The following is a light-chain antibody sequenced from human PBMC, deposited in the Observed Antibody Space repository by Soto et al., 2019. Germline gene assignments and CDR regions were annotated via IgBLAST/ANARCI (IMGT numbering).Light chain of an antibody. CDR1: SSDVGGYNY. V-gene: IGLV2-14*01. J-gene: IGLJ1*01. Sequence: QSGLTQPASVSGSPGQSITISGTGTSSDVGGYNYVSWYQQHPGKAPKLIIYGVSNRPSGVSNRFSGSKSGNTASLTISGLQAEDEADYYCSSYRSSSTLDYVFGTGTKVTVL. CDR2: GVS. CDR3: SSYRSSSTLDYV.